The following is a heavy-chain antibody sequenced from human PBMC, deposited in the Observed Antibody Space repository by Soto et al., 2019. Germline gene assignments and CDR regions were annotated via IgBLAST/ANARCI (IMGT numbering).Heavy chain of an antibody. CDR2: IKQDGSEK. Sequence: EVQLVESGGGLVQPGGSLRLSCAASGFTFSSYWMSWVRQAPGKGLEWVANIKQDGSEKYYVDSVKGRFTISRDNAKNSLYLQMNSLRAEDTAVYYCASARITMVRGNFDYWGQGTLVTVSS. CDR1: GFTFSSYW. D-gene: IGHD3-10*01. V-gene: IGHV3-7*01. CDR3: ASARITMVRGNFDY. J-gene: IGHJ4*02.